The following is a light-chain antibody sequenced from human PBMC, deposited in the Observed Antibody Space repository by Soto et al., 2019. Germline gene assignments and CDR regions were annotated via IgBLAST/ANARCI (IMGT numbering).Light chain of an antibody. CDR1: RGIVYREGNSY. V-gene: IGKV2-30*01. CDR3: MQGTHWPIT. CDR2: EVS. Sequence: DVVMTQSPLSLPVTLGQPASISCRSSRGIVYREGNSYLNWCQQRPGQSPRRLIYEVSNRGSGVPDRFRGSGSGTDFTLKISRVEAEDVGVYYCMQGTHWPITFGQGTRLEIK. J-gene: IGKJ5*01.